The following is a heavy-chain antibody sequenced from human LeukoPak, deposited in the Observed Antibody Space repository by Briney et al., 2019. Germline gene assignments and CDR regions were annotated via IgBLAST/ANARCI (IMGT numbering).Heavy chain of an antibody. D-gene: IGHD3-22*01. CDR1: GFTFSSYG. V-gene: IGHV3-33*06. CDR2: IWYDGSNK. CDR3: AKDRPNYYDSSGHYYRRDGDY. J-gene: IGHJ4*02. Sequence: GRSLRLSCAASGFTFSSYGMHWVRQAPGKGLEWVAVIWYDGSNKYYADSVKGRFTISRDNSKNTLYLQMNSLRAEDTAIYYCAKDRPNYYDSSGHYYRRDGDYWGQGTLVTVSS.